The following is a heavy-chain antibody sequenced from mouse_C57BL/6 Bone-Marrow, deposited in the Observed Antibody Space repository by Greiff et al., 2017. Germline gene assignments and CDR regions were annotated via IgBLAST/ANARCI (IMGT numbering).Heavy chain of an antibody. CDR1: DPEVFPIAH. D-gene: IGHD1-1*01. V-gene: IGHV15-2*01. J-gene: IGHJ1*03. CDR2: ILPRIGRI. Sequence: VQLQQSGSDLRRCGSSVMLAAKEFDPEVFPIAHMSWVGQKPGHGFEWIGGILPRIGRILYGGKFEGKATLDADTLSNTAYLELNSLTAEDSAIYYCAGQASATVVEYWYSDVWGTVSTV. CDR3: AGQASATVVEYWYSDV.